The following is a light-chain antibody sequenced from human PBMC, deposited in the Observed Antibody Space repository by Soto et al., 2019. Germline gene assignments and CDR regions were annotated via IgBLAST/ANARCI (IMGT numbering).Light chain of an antibody. CDR1: ESISTW. V-gene: IGKV1-5*03. Sequence: DTPMTQSPSTLSASVGDRVTISCRASESISTWLAWYQQKPGKAPNLLIQKASSLESGAPSRFSGSGSGTEFTLPSTSLQPDAFATYYCQQHNAYPLTFGGGTKVEIK. CDR2: KAS. J-gene: IGKJ4*01. CDR3: QQHNAYPLT.